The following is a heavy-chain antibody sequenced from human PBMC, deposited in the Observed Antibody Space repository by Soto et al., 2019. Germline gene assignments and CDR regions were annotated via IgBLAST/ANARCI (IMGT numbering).Heavy chain of an antibody. CDR3: ASQHYYDSSGYYVVY. J-gene: IGHJ4*02. D-gene: IGHD3-22*01. CDR2: IHYSGST. V-gene: IGHV4-39*01. Sequence: ETLSLTCTVSGGPFSRGGYYWGWIRQPPGKGLEWIGNIHYSGSTYYDSSLKSRVTISVDTSKNQFSLKLSSVTAADTAVYYCASQHYYDSSGYYVVYWGQGTLVTVSS. CDR1: GGPFSRGGYY.